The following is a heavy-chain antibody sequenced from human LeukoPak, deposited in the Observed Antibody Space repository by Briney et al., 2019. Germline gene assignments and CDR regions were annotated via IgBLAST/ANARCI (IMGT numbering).Heavy chain of an antibody. CDR3: AWSSGYYSNWYFDL. D-gene: IGHD3-22*01. V-gene: IGHV3-30*01. J-gene: IGHJ2*01. CDR2: ISYDGSNE. Sequence: GGSLRLSCAASGFTFSSYAMHWVRQAPGKGLEWVAVISYDGSNEYYADADSVKGRFTISRDNSKNTLYLQMNSLRADDTAVYYCAWSSGYYSNWYFDLWGRGTLVTVSS. CDR1: GFTFSSYA.